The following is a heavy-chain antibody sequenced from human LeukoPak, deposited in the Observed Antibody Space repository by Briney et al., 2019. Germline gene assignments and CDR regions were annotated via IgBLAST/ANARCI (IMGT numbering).Heavy chain of an antibody. J-gene: IGHJ4*02. CDR1: GFTFSSYA. Sequence: GGSLRLSCAASGFTFSSYAMSWVRQGPEKGLEWVAYIGTRGTLIQYADSVRGRFTISRDDAHNSVYLQMSTLRVEDTAVYYCARDFWTPYDWGQGTLVTVSS. D-gene: IGHD3/OR15-3a*01. CDR3: ARDFWTPYD. CDR2: IGTRGTLI. V-gene: IGHV3-48*01.